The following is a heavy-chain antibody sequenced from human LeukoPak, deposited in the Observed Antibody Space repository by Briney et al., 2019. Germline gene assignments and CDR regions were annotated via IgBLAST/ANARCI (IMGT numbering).Heavy chain of an antibody. CDR1: GFTVSSNY. CDR2: IYSGGST. D-gene: IGHD5-12*01. CDR3: ARDRGYSYDAFDI. J-gene: IGHJ3*02. V-gene: IGHV3-66*01. Sequence: GGSLRLSCAASGFTVSSNYMSWVRQAPGKGLEWVSVIYSGGSTYYADSVKGRFTISRDNSKNTLYLQMNSLRAEDTAVYYCARDRGYSYDAFDIWGQGTMVTVSS.